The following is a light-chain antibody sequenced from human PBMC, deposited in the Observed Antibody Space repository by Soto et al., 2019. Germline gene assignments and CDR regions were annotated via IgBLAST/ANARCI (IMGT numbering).Light chain of an antibody. V-gene: IGKV2-28*01. CDR1: QSLVHSNGHNF. CDR3: LQAIQTPYP. J-gene: IGKJ2*01. CDR2: WGS. Sequence: DIVMTQSTLSLAVTPGEPASISCSYSQSLVHSNGHNFFDSYLQKPGQSPHLLIYWGSNRASGVPDRFSGSASGTDVTLTISRVEAGDVVVYYFLQAIQTPYPFGQGTKLEI.